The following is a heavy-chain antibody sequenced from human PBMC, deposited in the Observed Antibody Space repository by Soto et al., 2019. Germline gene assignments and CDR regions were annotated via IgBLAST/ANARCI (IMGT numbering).Heavy chain of an antibody. CDR3: ARGGATPIVLTY. Sequence: PSETLSLTCAVYGGSFSAYYWSWVRQPPGKGLEWPGEINQSGRTNYNPSLKSRVAIFLDKSKNQFSLMLNSVTAADTAVYYCARGGATPIVLTYWGQGTRVTVSS. D-gene: IGHD2-8*01. V-gene: IGHV4-34*01. J-gene: IGHJ4*02. CDR1: GGSFSAYY. CDR2: INQSGRT.